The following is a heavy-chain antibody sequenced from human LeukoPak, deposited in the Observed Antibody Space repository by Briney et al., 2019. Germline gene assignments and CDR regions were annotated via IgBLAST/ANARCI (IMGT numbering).Heavy chain of an antibody. Sequence: GGSLRLSCAASGFTFDDYGLSWVRQVPGKGLEWVSGLNWNGASTGYADSVKGRFTISRDNAKNSLYLQMNSLRAEDTAVYYCAREGAAAGTLGGVPLYYYYYMDVWGKGTTVTVSS. J-gene: IGHJ6*03. CDR2: LNWNGAST. CDR1: GFTFDDYG. D-gene: IGHD6-13*01. CDR3: AREGAAAGTLGGVPLYYYYYMDV. V-gene: IGHV3-20*04.